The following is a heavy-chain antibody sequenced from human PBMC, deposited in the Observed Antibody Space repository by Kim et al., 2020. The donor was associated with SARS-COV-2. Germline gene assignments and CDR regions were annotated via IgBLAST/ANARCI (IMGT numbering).Heavy chain of an antibody. CDR2: IYYSGST. CDR1: GGSISSYY. CDR3: ARSPPYYDFWSGYYKTYYYYDMDV. D-gene: IGHD3-3*01. J-gene: IGHJ6*03. V-gene: IGHV4-59*01. Sequence: SETLSLTCTVSGGSISSYYWSWIRQPPGKGLEWIGYIYYSGSTNYNPSLKSRVTISVDTSKNQFSLKLSSVTAADTAVYYCARSPPYYDFWSGYYKTYYYYDMDVWGKATTVTVSS.